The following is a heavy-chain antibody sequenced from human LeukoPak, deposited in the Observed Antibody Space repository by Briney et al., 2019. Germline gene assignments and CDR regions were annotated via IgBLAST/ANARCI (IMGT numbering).Heavy chain of an antibody. CDR3: VKGPYSGYVYYFDY. J-gene: IGHJ4*02. V-gene: IGHV3-64D*06. D-gene: IGHD5-12*01. CDR1: GFTFSSYA. Sequence: GGSLRLSCSASGFTFSSYAMHWVRQAPGKGLEYVSAVRSNGGSTYHADSVKGRFTISRDNSKNTLYLQMSSLRAEDTAVYYCVKGPYSGYVYYFDYWGQGTLVTVSP. CDR2: VRSNGGST.